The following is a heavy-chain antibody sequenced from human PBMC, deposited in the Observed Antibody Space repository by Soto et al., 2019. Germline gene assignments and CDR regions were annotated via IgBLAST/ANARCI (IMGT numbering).Heavy chain of an antibody. CDR2: LYSSGTT. V-gene: IGHV3-53*02. CDR1: GFSVTNSY. D-gene: IGHD5-18*01. CDR3: ARDWSKFSYNYPYYYAMDA. Sequence: EVQLVETGGGLIQPGGSLRLSCTVSGFSVTNSYINWVRQAPGKGLEWDSILYSSGTTYYADSVRGRFTVSRDDSKNTLFLHMNSLRADDTAVYYCARDWSKFSYNYPYYYAMDAWGQGTTVTVSS. J-gene: IGHJ6*02.